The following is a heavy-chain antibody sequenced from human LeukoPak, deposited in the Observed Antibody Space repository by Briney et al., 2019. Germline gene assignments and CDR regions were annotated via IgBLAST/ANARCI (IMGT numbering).Heavy chain of an antibody. V-gene: IGHV3-48*02. Sequence: GGSLTLSCAASGFTFSNYNMNWVRQAPGKGLEWVSYISSSSSTIYYADSVKGRFTISRDNAKNSLYLQVNSLRDEDTAVYYCARDLWYYYGSDIDALDIWGQGTMVTVSA. CDR2: ISSSSSTI. CDR3: ARDLWYYYGSDIDALDI. D-gene: IGHD3-10*01. J-gene: IGHJ3*02. CDR1: GFTFSNYN.